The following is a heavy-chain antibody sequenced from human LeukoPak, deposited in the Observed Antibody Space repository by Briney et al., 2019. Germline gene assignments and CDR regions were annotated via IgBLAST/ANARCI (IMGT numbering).Heavy chain of an antibody. CDR3: ARTVGRGTGGHFDY. Sequence: AGGSLRLSCAASGLSYSDSYMTWIRQAPGEGLEWGSNISSSVSHSNYADSVQGLFTVSRDNAKNSLFVHTTSLRAEDTAVYYCARTVGRGTGGHFDYWGQGTLVIVSS. CDR2: ISSSVSHS. J-gene: IGHJ4*02. V-gene: IGHV3-11*03. CDR1: GLSYSDSY. D-gene: IGHD1-14*01.